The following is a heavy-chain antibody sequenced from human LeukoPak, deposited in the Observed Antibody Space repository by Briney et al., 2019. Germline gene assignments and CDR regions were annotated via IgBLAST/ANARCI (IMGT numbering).Heavy chain of an antibody. Sequence: GGSLRLSCAASGFTVSSNYMSWVRQPAGKGLEWVSVLYSGGATFYADSVKGRFTISRDTSKNTLYLQMNDLRADDAAVYYCTKLKGWYGEGFFDYWGQGTLVTVSS. V-gene: IGHV3-53*01. CDR1: GFTVSSNY. D-gene: IGHD6-19*01. J-gene: IGHJ4*02. CDR2: LYSGGAT. CDR3: TKLKGWYGEGFFDY.